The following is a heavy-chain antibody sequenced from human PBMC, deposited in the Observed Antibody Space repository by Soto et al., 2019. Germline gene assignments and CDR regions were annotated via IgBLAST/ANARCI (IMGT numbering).Heavy chain of an antibody. J-gene: IGHJ4*02. Sequence: GESLKISCKGSGYSFTIYWIGWVRQMPGKGLEWMGIIYPGDSDTRYSPSFQGQVTISADKSISTAYLQWSSLKASDTAMYYCARHSDYGGNSGGVGYWGQGTLVTAPQ. D-gene: IGHD4-17*01. V-gene: IGHV5-51*01. CDR3: ARHSDYGGNSGGVGY. CDR1: GYSFTIYW. CDR2: IYPGDSDT.